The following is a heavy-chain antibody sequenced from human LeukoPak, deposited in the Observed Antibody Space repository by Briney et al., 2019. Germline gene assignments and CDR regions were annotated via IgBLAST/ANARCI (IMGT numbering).Heavy chain of an antibody. V-gene: IGHV3-30*02. CDR1: GFTFSSYG. CDR3: AKGLRWFGNFYFNYFDH. J-gene: IGHJ4*02. D-gene: IGHD3-10*01. Sequence: GGSLRLSCAASGFTFSSYGMHWVRQAPGKGLEWVAFIRYDGSNKYYADSVKGRFTISRDNSENTLFLQLDSLRTEDTAVYYCAKGLRWFGNFYFNYFDHWGQGTLVTVSS. CDR2: IRYDGSNK.